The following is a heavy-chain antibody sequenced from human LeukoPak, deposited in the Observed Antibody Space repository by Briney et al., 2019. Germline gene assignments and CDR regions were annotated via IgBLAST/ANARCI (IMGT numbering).Heavy chain of an antibody. D-gene: IGHD3-16*01. CDR2: IKQDGSEK. CDR3: ARPGGYYYYYYLDV. CDR1: GFTFSSYW. V-gene: IGHV3-7*01. J-gene: IGHJ6*03. Sequence: GGSLRLSCAASGFTFSSYWMSWVRQAPGKGLEWVANIKQDGSEKYYVDSVKGRFTISRDNAKNSPYLQMNSLRAEDTAVYYCARPGGYYYYYYLDVWGKGTTVTVSS.